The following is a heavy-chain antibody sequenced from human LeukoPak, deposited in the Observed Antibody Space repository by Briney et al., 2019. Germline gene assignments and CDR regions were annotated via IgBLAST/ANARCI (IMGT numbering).Heavy chain of an antibody. V-gene: IGHV3-30*18. D-gene: IGHD5-24*01. CDR1: GFTFSSYG. CDR3: AKAEMADLDY. Sequence: GGSLRLSCAASGFTFSSYGMHWVRQAPGKGLEWVAVISYDGSNKYYADSVKGRFTISRDNSKNTLYLQMNSLRAEDTAVYYCAKAEMADLDYWGQGTLVTVSS. CDR2: ISYDGSNK. J-gene: IGHJ4*02.